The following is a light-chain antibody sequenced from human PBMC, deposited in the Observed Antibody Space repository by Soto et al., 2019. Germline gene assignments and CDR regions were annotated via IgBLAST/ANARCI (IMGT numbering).Light chain of an antibody. CDR3: QQSYSTPAWT. CDR1: QNINTY. V-gene: IGKV1-39*01. Sequence: DIQMTQSPYSLSAAVGDRVTIACRASQNINTYLNWYQQKPGKAPKLLIFDAASLQSGVPSRFSGSGSGTDFTLTISSLQPEDFATYYCQQSYSTPAWTFGQGTKVDIK. CDR2: DAA. J-gene: IGKJ1*01.